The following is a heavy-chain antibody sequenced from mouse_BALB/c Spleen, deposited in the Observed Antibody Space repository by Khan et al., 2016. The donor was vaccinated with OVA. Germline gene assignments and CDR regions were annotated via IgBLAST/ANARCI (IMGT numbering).Heavy chain of an antibody. J-gene: IGHJ2*01. Sequence: VQLQQSGTVLARPGASVKMSCKASGYTFTNYWMHWVKQRPGQGLEWIGTIYPGNSDTNYNQKFTGKAKLTAVTSTSTAYMELSSLTNEDSAVYYCARSGFGNYEIWDYWGQGTTLTVSS. D-gene: IGHD2-1*01. CDR3: ARSGFGNYEIWDY. CDR1: GYTFTNYW. V-gene: IGHV1-5*01. CDR2: IYPGNSDT.